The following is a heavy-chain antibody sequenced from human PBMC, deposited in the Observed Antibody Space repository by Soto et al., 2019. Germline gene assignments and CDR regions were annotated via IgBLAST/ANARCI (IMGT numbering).Heavy chain of an antibody. CDR2: IFPGDSDT. Sequence: GESLKISRKGSGYNFANFWIGWVRQMPGKGLEWMGMIFPGDSDTKNSPSLEGQITMSVDKSDSSAYLQWRSLKASDTAIYYCAAGYSTGLDAFDIWGQGTMVTVSS. V-gene: IGHV5-51*01. D-gene: IGHD2-8*02. J-gene: IGHJ3*02. CDR3: AAGYSTGLDAFDI. CDR1: GYNFANFW.